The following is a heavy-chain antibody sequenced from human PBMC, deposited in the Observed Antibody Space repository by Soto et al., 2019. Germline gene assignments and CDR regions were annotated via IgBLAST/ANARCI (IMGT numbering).Heavy chain of an antibody. CDR2: IYPGDSDT. CDR3: ARPRSYDYYGIDV. CDR1: GYNFSTYW. J-gene: IGHJ6*02. V-gene: IGHV5-51*01. Sequence: SESLKISWKGSGYNFSTYWIGWVRQMPGKGLEWMGIIYPGDSDTRYSPSFQGQVTISADKSISTAYLQWSSLKASDTAMYYRARPRSYDYYGIDVWGQGTTVTVSS.